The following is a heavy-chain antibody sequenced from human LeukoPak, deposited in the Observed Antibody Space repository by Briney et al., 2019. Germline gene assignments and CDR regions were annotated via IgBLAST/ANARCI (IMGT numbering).Heavy chain of an antibody. Sequence: ASVKVSCKAPGGTFSSYAISWVRQAPGQGLEWMGGIIPIFGTANYAQKFQGRVTITADKSTSTAYMELSSLRSEDTAVYYCASVGSGSSHFDYWGQGTLVTVSS. CDR1: GGTFSSYA. V-gene: IGHV1-69*06. J-gene: IGHJ4*02. D-gene: IGHD3-10*01. CDR2: IIPIFGTA. CDR3: ASVGSGSSHFDY.